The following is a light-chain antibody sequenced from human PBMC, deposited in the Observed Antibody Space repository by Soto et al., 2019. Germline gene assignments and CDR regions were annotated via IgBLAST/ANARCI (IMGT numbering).Light chain of an antibody. V-gene: IGLV2-8*01. CDR1: SSDVCGYNY. Sequence: QSALTQPPSASGSPGQSVTISCTGTSSDVCGYNYVSWYQQHSGKAPKLMIYEVSKRPSGVPDRFSGSKSGNTASLTVSGLQAEDEADYYCSSYAGSNNLGVFGGGTKLTVL. J-gene: IGLJ2*01. CDR2: EVS. CDR3: SSYAGSNNLGV.